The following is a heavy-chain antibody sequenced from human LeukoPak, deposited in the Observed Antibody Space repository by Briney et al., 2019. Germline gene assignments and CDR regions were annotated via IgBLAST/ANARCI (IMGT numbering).Heavy chain of an antibody. CDR1: GFTFSTYA. Sequence: QPEGSLRLSCAASGFTFSTYAMHWVRQAPGRGLEWVTLISYDGGNEYYADSVKGRFTIYRDNSKNTLYLQMNSLRPEDTAVYYCATLWDTVLVPPATVDYWGQGTLVTVSS. V-gene: IGHV3-30-3*01. CDR3: ATLWDTVLVPPATVDY. J-gene: IGHJ4*02. CDR2: ISYDGGNE. D-gene: IGHD2-2*01.